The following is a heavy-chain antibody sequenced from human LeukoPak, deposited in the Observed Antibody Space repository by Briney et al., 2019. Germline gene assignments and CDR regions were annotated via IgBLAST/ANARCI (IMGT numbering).Heavy chain of an antibody. D-gene: IGHD5-24*01. CDR1: GFTFSDYS. Sequence: GGSLRLSCAASGFTFSDYSMNWVRQAPGKGLEWISYIGIDSGNTNYADSVKGRFTISGDKAKNSLYLQMNSLRVEDTAVYYCTRDYKYAFDNWGQGTLVTVSS. V-gene: IGHV3-48*01. J-gene: IGHJ4*02. CDR2: IGIDSGNT. CDR3: TRDYKYAFDN.